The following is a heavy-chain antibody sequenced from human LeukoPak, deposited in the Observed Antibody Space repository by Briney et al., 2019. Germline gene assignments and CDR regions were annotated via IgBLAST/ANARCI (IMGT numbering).Heavy chain of an antibody. J-gene: IGHJ6*03. CDR3: AKLYYDFWSGRLYYMDV. Sequence: PGGSLRLSCVASGFIVNDHAMHWVRQAPGEGLEWVAGISWNSGSIGYADSVKGRFTISRDNAKNTLYLQMNSLRAEDTAFYYCAKLYYDFWSGRLYYMDVWGKGTTVTVSS. D-gene: IGHD3-3*01. CDR2: ISWNSGSI. CDR1: GFIVNDHA. V-gene: IGHV3-9*01.